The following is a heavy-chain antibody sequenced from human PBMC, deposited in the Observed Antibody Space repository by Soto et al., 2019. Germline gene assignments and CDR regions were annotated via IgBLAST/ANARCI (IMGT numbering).Heavy chain of an antibody. D-gene: IGHD3-9*01. CDR2: ISAYNGNT. CDR1: GYTFTSYG. Sequence: QVQLVQSGAEVKKPGASVKVSCKASGYTFTSYGISWVRQAPGQGLEWMGWISAYNGNTNYAQKLQGRVTMTTDTSTSRAYMERRSMRSDDTAVYYCARETDILTGSGFGYWGQGTLVTVSS. J-gene: IGHJ4*02. CDR3: ARETDILTGSGFGY. V-gene: IGHV1-18*01.